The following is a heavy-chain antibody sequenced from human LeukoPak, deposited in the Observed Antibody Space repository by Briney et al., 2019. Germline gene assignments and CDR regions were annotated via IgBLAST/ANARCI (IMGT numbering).Heavy chain of an antibody. J-gene: IGHJ4*02. CDR1: GGSFSGYY. D-gene: IGHD5-18*01. Sequence: SETLSLTCAVYGGSFSGYYWSWIRQPPGKGLEWIGNIYHNGNTYYNPSLKSRVTISVDTSKKQFSLKLRTATAADTAVYYCARIEAVTRGYNHAYYFDYWGQGTLVTASS. CDR3: ARIEAVTRGYNHAYYFDY. CDR2: IYHNGNT. V-gene: IGHV4-34*01.